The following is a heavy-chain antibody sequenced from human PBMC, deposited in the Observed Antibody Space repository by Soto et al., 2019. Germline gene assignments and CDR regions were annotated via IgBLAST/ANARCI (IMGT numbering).Heavy chain of an antibody. CDR2: INPSGGST. V-gene: IGHV1-46*01. D-gene: IGHD3-10*01. CDR1: GYTFTSYY. Sequence: ASVKVSCKASGYTFTSYYMHWVRQAPGQGLEWMGIINPSGGSTSYAQKFQGRVTMTRDTSTSTVYMELSSLRSEDTAVYYCARDAYYYGSGSPIGDGDYWGQGTLVTVSS. CDR3: ARDAYYYGSGSPIGDGDY. J-gene: IGHJ4*02.